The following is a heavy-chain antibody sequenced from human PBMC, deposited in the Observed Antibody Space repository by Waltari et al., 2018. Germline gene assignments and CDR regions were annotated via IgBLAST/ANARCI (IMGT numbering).Heavy chain of an antibody. CDR3: AGVSGWYFSPLDY. CDR2: INHSGSN. Sequence: QVQLQQWGAGLLKPSETLSLTCAVYGGSFSGYYWSRISQPPGKGLEWIGEINHSGSNNYNPTLKSRVTISVDTSKNQFSLKLSSVTAADTAVYYCAGVSGWYFSPLDYWGQGTLVTVSS. D-gene: IGHD6-19*01. CDR1: GGSFSGYY. V-gene: IGHV4-34*01. J-gene: IGHJ4*02.